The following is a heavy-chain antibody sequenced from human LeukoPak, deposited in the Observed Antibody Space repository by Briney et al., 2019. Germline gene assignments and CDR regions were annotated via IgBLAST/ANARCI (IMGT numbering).Heavy chain of an antibody. J-gene: IGHJ5*02. CDR3: ASRDYGSTWSDP. Sequence: LGESLKISCKGFRYSLSTYWIGWVRQMPERGLEWMGIIYPGDYTTQYTSSFQGQVTISVDKSTGTAYLQWSSLKASDTAMYYCASRDYGSTWSDPWGQGTLVTVSS. V-gene: IGHV5-51*01. CDR2: IYPGDYTT. D-gene: IGHD4/OR15-4a*01. CDR1: RYSLSTYW.